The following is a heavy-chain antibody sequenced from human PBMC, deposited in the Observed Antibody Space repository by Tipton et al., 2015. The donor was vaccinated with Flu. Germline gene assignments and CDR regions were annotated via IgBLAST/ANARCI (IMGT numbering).Heavy chain of an antibody. CDR2: INEDGSMR. Sequence: LRLSCAASGFTFSNYWMNWVRQAPGRGLEWVANINEDGSMRYYVDSVRGRFTISRDNAKNSLSLQMNSLRAEDTAVYYCARGYDILTDGGGYFDYWGQGTLVTVSS. D-gene: IGHD3-9*01. CDR3: ARGYDILTDGGGYFDY. V-gene: IGHV3-7*01. CDR1: GFTFSNYW. J-gene: IGHJ4*02.